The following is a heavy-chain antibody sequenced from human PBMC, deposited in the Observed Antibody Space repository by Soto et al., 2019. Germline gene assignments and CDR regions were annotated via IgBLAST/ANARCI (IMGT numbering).Heavy chain of an antibody. D-gene: IGHD1-26*01. CDR1: GFTFSNYW. CDR2: INPDGTTT. V-gene: IGHV3-74*01. CDR3: ARVAVGAYWFDP. Sequence: EVQLVESGGGLVQPGGSLRLSCAASGFTFSNYWMHWVRQAPGKGLVWVSRINPDGTTTTYADSVKGRFTISRDNAQNTLYLQMNSLSAEDTAVYYCARVAVGAYWFDPWGQGTLVTVSS. J-gene: IGHJ5*02.